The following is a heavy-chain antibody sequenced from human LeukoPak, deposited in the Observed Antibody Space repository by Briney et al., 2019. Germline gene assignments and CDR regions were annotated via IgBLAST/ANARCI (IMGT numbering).Heavy chain of an antibody. CDR2: IHPNSGAT. V-gene: IGHV1-2*02. Sequence: ASVKVSCKASGYTFTAYYLYWVRQAPGQGLESMGWIHPNSGATNSAQKFQGRVTLTRDTSISTAYVELSGLKSDDTAVYYCARDGPSIMIDFDYWGQGTLVTVSS. J-gene: IGHJ4*02. D-gene: IGHD3-22*01. CDR3: ARDGPSIMIDFDY. CDR1: GYTFTAYY.